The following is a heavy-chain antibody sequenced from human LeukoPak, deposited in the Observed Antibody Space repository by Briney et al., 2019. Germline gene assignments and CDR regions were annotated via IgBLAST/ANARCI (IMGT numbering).Heavy chain of an antibody. V-gene: IGHV1-69*05. J-gene: IGHJ5*02. CDR3: ARDCLDSGGFCDEMGFDP. Sequence: SVKISSKASVGTFSSYAISWVRQAPGQGLEWMGGIIPIFGTANYAQKFQARVTITTGESTSTAHIELSSLRSEATALYYSARDCLDSGGFCDEMGFDPWGQGTLVTVSS. D-gene: IGHD3-22*01. CDR1: VGTFSSYA. CDR2: IIPIFGTA.